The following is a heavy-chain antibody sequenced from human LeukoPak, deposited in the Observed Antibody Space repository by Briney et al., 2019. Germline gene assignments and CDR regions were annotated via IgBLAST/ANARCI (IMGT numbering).Heavy chain of an antibody. CDR3: ARNPYSSPDAFDI. CDR1: GFTFSSYA. CDR2: INPNSGGT. J-gene: IGHJ3*02. Sequence: GGSLRLSCAASGFTFSSYAMHWVRQAPGKGLEWVGWINPNSGGTNYAQKFQGRVTMTRDTSISTAYMELSRLRSDDTAVYYCARNPYSSPDAFDIWGQGTMVTVSS. V-gene: IGHV1-2*02. D-gene: IGHD6-13*01.